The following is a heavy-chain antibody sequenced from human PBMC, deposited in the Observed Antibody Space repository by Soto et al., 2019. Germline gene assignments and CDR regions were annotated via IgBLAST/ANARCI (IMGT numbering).Heavy chain of an antibody. Sequence: VQLLESGGGLVQPGGSLRLSCAASGFTFSSYAMSWVRQAPGKGLEWVSAISGSGGSTYYADSVKGRFTISRDNSKNTLYLQMNSLRAEDTAVYYCARDPNLNYYGSGGSDYWGQGTLVTVSS. V-gene: IGHV3-23*01. CDR2: ISGSGGST. CDR1: GFTFSSYA. CDR3: ARDPNLNYYGSGGSDY. D-gene: IGHD3-10*01. J-gene: IGHJ4*02.